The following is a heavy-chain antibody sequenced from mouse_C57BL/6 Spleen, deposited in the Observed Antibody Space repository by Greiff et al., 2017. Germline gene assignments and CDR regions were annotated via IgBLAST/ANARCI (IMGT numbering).Heavy chain of an antibody. Sequence: VQLQQPGAELVKPGASVKLSCKASGYTFTSYWMHWVKQRPGQGLEWIGMINPNSGSTNYNEKFKSKTTLTVDKSSSTAYMQLSSLTSEDSAVYYCARIDSSGYGYLDYWGQGTTLTVSS. J-gene: IGHJ2*01. CDR2: INPNSGST. CDR3: ARIDSSGYGYLDY. D-gene: IGHD3-2*02. V-gene: IGHV1-64*01. CDR1: GYTFTSYW.